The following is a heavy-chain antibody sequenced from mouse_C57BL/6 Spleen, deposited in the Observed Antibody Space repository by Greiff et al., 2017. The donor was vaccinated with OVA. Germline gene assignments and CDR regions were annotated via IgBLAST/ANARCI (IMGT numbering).Heavy chain of an antibody. J-gene: IGHJ4*01. D-gene: IGHD1-1*01. CDR1: GFTFSSYA. V-gene: IGHV5-4*01. Sequence: EVKLVESGGGLVKPGGSLKLSCAASGFTFSSYAMSWVRQTPEKRLEWVATISDGGSYTYYPDNVKGRFTISRDNAKNNLYLQMSHLKSEDTAMYYCARESYYGSSLDYWGQGTSVTVSS. CDR3: ARESYYGSSLDY. CDR2: ISDGGSYT.